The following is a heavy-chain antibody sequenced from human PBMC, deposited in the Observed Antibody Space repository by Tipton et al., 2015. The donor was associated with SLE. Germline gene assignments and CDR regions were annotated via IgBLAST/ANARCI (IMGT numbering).Heavy chain of an antibody. CDR2: ISYDGSNK. CDR3: ASSLLDYYGMDV. V-gene: IGHV3-30*04. Sequence: SLRLSCAASGFTFSSYAMHWVRQAPGKGLEWVAVISYDGSNKYYADSVKGRFTISRDNSKNTPYLQMNSLRAEDTAVYYCASSLLDYYGMDVWGQGSTVTVSS. J-gene: IGHJ6*02. CDR1: GFTFSSYA. D-gene: IGHD2-8*02.